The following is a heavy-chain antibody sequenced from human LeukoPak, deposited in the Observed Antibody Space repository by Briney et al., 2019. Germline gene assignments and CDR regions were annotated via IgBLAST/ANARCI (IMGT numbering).Heavy chain of an antibody. J-gene: IGHJ4*02. Sequence: GGSLRLSCAASGFIFSSYGMHWVRQAPGKGLEWVAVISYDGSNKYYADSVKGRFTIPRDNSKNTLYLQMNSLRAEDTAVYYCAKVNRDYDILTGYPDYWGQGTLVTVSS. CDR1: GFIFSSYG. D-gene: IGHD3-9*01. CDR3: AKVNRDYDILTGYPDY. CDR2: ISYDGSNK. V-gene: IGHV3-30*18.